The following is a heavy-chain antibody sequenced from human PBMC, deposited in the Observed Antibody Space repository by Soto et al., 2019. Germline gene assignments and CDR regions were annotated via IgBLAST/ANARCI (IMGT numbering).Heavy chain of an antibody. CDR1: GYTFTSYG. V-gene: IGHV1-18*01. CDR3: ARGLRPIRSLEWLSRYYFDY. J-gene: IGHJ4*02. D-gene: IGHD3-3*01. Sequence: ASVKVSCKASGYTFTSYGISWVRQAPGQGLEWMGWISAYNGNTNYAQKLQGRVTMTTDTSTSTAYMELRSLRSDDTAVYYCARGLRPIRSLEWLSRYYFDYWGQGTLVTVSS. CDR2: ISAYNGNT.